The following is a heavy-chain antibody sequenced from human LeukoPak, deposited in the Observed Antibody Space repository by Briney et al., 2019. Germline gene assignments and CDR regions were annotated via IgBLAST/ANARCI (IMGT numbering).Heavy chain of an antibody. V-gene: IGHV4-59*01. J-gene: IGHJ4*02. CDR3: AHGSGSYYEVDY. D-gene: IGHD3-10*01. CDR1: GGSISSYY. Sequence: PSETLSLTCTVSGGSISSYYCSWVRQPPGEGLEWIGFIYYSGRTNYTPSLKSRVTISVDTSKNQFSLKLSSVTAADTAVYYCAHGSGSYYEVDYWGQGTLVTVSS. CDR2: IYYSGRT.